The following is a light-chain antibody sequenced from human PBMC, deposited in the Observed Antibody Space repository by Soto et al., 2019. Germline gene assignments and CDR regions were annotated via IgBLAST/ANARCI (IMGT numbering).Light chain of an antibody. CDR1: SSDVGGYNY. V-gene: IGLV2-11*01. CDR2: DVS. J-gene: IGLJ1*01. CDR3: CSYAGSYTFYV. Sequence: QSALTQPRSVSGSPGQSVTISCTGTSSDVGGYNYVSWYQQHPGKAPKLMIYDVSKRPSGVPDRFSGSKSGNTASLTISGLLAEDEADYYCCSYAGSYTFYVFGTGTKLTVL.